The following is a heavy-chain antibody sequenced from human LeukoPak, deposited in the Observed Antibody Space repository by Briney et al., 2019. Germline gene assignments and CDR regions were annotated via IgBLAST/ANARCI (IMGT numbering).Heavy chain of an antibody. Sequence: SKTLSLTCTVSGGSISSYYWTWIRQPPGEGLEWIGYMFYSGSSNYNPSLRSRVTISVDTSKNQISLKLTSVTAADTAVYYCARRSQENGVITANNWFDPWGQGTLVTVSS. V-gene: IGHV4-59*08. D-gene: IGHD3-16*01. CDR1: GGSISSYY. CDR2: MFYSGSS. J-gene: IGHJ5*02. CDR3: ARRSQENGVITANNWFDP.